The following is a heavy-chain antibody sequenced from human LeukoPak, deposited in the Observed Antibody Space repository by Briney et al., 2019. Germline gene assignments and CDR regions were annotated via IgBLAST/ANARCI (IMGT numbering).Heavy chain of an antibody. CDR2: IRSNNGGV. CDR3: ARDPVDGYSLCDY. J-gene: IGHJ4*02. V-gene: IGHV1-2*02. Sequence: ASVKVSCKASGYTFAGYYMHWVRQAPGQGLEWMGWIRSNNGGVKYAQEFQGRVTMTRDTSINTAYMELSRLRSDDTAIYYCARDPVDGYSLCDYWGQGTLVTVSS. D-gene: IGHD5-18*01. CDR1: GYTFAGYY.